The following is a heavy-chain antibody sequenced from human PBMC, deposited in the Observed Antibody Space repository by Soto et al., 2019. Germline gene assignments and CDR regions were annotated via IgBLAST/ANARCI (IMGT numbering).Heavy chain of an antibody. CDR3: ARDGVRITIFGVVHYYGMDV. CDR2: ISSTRSHI. D-gene: IGHD3-3*01. CDR1: EFSFITYN. Sequence: GGSKILSCVAAEFSFITYNMNWVSKETGKGLEWVSFISSTRSHIHYADSVKGRFTIPRDNAKNSLYLQMNSLRAEDTAVYYCARDGVRITIFGVVHYYGMDVWGQGTTVTVSS. V-gene: IGHV3-21*04. J-gene: IGHJ6*02.